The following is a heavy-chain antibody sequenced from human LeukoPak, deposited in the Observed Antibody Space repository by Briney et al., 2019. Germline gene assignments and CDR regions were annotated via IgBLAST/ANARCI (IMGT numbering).Heavy chain of an antibody. Sequence: GGSLRLSCTASGFTFGDYAMSWVRQAPGKGLEWVGFIRSKAYGGTTEYAASVKGRFTISRDDSKSIAYLHMNSLKTEDTAVYYCTRVWHFDIWGQGTMVTVSS. CDR2: IRSKAYGGTT. CDR3: TRVWHFDI. CDR1: GFTFGDYA. V-gene: IGHV3-49*04. D-gene: IGHD3-10*01. J-gene: IGHJ3*02.